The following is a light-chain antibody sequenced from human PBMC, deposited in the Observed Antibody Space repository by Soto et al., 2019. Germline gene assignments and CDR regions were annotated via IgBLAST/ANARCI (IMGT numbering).Light chain of an antibody. V-gene: IGKV3-15*01. Sequence: EIVMTQSPAPLSVSPGERATLSCMASQSVSSNLAWYQQKPGQAPRLLIYGASSRATGIPVRFSGSGSGTECTLTISSLQSEDFAVYYCQQYNNWPLTFGQGTRLEIK. J-gene: IGKJ5*01. CDR1: QSVSSN. CDR3: QQYNNWPLT. CDR2: GAS.